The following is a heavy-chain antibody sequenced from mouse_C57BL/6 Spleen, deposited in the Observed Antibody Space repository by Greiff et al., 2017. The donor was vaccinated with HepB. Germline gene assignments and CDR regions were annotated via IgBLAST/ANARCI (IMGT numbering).Heavy chain of an antibody. Sequence: EVQLVESGGGLVKPGGSLKLSCAASGFTFSSYAMSWVRQTPEKRLEWVATISDGGSYTYYPDNVKGRFTISRDNAKNNLYLQMSHLKSEDTAMYYCARDAGRVDYWGQGTSVTVSS. J-gene: IGHJ4*01. CDR1: GFTFSSYA. D-gene: IGHD4-1*01. V-gene: IGHV5-4*01. CDR2: ISDGGSYT. CDR3: ARDAGRVDY.